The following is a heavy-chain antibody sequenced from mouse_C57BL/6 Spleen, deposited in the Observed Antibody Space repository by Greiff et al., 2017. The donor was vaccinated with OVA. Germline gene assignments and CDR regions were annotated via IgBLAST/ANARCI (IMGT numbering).Heavy chain of an antibody. Sequence: EVKLMESGGDLVKPGGSLKLSCAASGFTFSSYGMSWVRQTPDKRLEWVATISSGGSYTYYPDSVKGRFTISRDNAKNTLYLQMSSLKSEDTAMYYCARLGGNSYYAMDYWGQGTSVTVSS. CDR2: ISSGGSYT. J-gene: IGHJ4*01. CDR1: GFTFSSYG. D-gene: IGHD2-1*01. V-gene: IGHV5-6*01. CDR3: ARLGGNSYYAMDY.